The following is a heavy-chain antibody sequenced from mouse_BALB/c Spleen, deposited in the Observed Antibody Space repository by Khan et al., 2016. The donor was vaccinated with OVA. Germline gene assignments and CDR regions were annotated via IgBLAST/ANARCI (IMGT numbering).Heavy chain of an antibody. CDR2: IVPGSGST. J-gene: IGHJ4*01. CDR1: GYTFTSYW. V-gene: IGHV1S41*01. D-gene: IGHD1-1*01. Sequence: DLVKPGASVKLSCKASGYTFTSYWINWIKQRPGQGLEWIGRIVPGSGSTSYYEMFKDKATLTVDTSSSTAYLQVSSLSAEDSAVYSCARENYYGNSAYAMAYWGQGTSLTVSS. CDR3: ARENYYGNSAYAMAY.